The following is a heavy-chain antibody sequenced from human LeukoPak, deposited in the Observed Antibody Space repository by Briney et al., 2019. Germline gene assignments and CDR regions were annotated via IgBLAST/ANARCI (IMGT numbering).Heavy chain of an antibody. Sequence: PGGSLRLSCAASGFTFSNYWMHWVRQAPGKGLIWVSRINNDGSNAAYADSVKGRFTISRDNAKNTLHLQMNSLRAEDTAVYYCAMTTVGFDYWGQGALVTVSS. J-gene: IGHJ4*02. CDR3: AMTTVGFDY. D-gene: IGHD4-23*01. V-gene: IGHV3-74*03. CDR1: GFTFSNYW. CDR2: INNDGSNA.